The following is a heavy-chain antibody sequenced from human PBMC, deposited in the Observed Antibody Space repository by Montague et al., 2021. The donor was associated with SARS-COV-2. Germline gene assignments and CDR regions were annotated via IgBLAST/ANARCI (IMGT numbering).Heavy chain of an antibody. CDR1: GGSVSDYY. Sequence: SETLSLTCAVYGGSVSDYYWSWIRQPPGKGLEWIGEINQSGSTNYNPSLKSRVTTSVDTSKNQFSLKLTSVTAADTAVYYCARGPRITMIVVVITGVWFDHWGQGTLVTVSS. J-gene: IGHJ5*02. D-gene: IGHD3-22*01. CDR3: ARGPRITMIVVVITGVWFDH. CDR2: INQSGST. V-gene: IGHV4-34*01.